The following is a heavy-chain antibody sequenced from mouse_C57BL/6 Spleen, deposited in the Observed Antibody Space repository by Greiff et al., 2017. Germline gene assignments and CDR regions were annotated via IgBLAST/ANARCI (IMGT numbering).Heavy chain of an antibody. Sequence: VKLVESGAELARPGASVKLSCKASGYTFTSYGISWVKQRTGQGLEWIGEIYPRSGSTYYNEKFKGKATLTADKSSSTAYMERRSLTSEASADYFCARLLYFDYWGQGTTLTVSS. V-gene: IGHV1-81*01. J-gene: IGHJ2*01. D-gene: IGHD2-1*01. CDR1: GYTFTSYG. CDR3: ARLLYFDY. CDR2: IYPRSGST.